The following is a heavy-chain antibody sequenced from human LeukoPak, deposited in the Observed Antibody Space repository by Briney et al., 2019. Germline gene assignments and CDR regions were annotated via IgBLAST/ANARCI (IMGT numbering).Heavy chain of an antibody. Sequence: GGSLRLSCAASGFTFSSYAMSWVRQAPGKGLEWVSLISSSSGYIYYTDSVKGRFTISRDNAKNSLYLQMNSLRAEDSAVYYCTRGSEWEPLYYFDYWGQGSLVTVSS. V-gene: IGHV3-21*01. CDR2: ISSSSGYI. J-gene: IGHJ4*02. D-gene: IGHD1-26*01. CDR3: TRGSEWEPLYYFDY. CDR1: GFTFSSYA.